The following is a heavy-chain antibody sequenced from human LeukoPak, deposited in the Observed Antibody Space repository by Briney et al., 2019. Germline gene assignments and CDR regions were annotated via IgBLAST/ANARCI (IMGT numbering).Heavy chain of an antibody. CDR3: ARMHYFDY. Sequence: PGGSLRLSCAASGFTFSTYSMNWVRQVPGMGLEWVSYISSSSTIFYADSVKGRFTISRDNAKNSLYLRMNSLRDEDTAVYYCARMHYFDYWGQGTLVTVSS. V-gene: IGHV3-48*02. CDR2: ISSSSTI. J-gene: IGHJ4*02. CDR1: GFTFSTYS.